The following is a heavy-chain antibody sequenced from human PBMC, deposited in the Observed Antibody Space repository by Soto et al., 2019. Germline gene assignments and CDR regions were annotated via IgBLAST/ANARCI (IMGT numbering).Heavy chain of an antibody. CDR1: GGSVSSGSYF. CDR3: VRSVILSGGSYKGLIRLHYFDT. CDR2: IDYSGST. Sequence: SETLSLTCTVSGGSVSSGSYFWSWIRQPPGKGLEWIGHIDYSGSTNYNPSLKNRVTLSLDESKYEFSLNMDSVTAADTAIYYCVRSVILSGGSYKGLIRLHYFDTWGPGTLVTAPQ. V-gene: IGHV4-61*01. D-gene: IGHD3-3*01. J-gene: IGHJ4*02.